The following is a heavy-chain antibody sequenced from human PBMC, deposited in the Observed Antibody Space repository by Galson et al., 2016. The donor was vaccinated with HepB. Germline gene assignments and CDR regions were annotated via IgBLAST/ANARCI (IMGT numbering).Heavy chain of an antibody. Sequence: SLRLSCAASGFTFDDYAMHWVRQAPGKGLEWVSLITWDGGVSYYADSVKGRFTISRDNNKNSLYLQMNSLRVEDTALYYCVKGMGRHWGQGTLVTVSS. CDR1: GFTFDDYA. J-gene: IGHJ4*02. V-gene: IGHV3-43D*03. CDR2: ITWDGGVS. D-gene: IGHD1-26*01. CDR3: VKGMGRH.